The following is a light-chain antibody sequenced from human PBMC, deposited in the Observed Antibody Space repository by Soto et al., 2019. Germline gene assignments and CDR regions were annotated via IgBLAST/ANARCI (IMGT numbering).Light chain of an antibody. CDR1: SSDVGAFNY. J-gene: IGLJ1*01. CDR3: ASYTTSSTYV. Sequence: QSVLTQPASVSGSPGQSIAISRTGTSSDVGAFNYVSWYQQHPGKAPKSMIFDVSSRPSGVSDRFSGSKSGNTASLTISGLQTEDEADYYCASYTTSSTYVFGTGTKVTVL. V-gene: IGLV2-14*03. CDR2: DVS.